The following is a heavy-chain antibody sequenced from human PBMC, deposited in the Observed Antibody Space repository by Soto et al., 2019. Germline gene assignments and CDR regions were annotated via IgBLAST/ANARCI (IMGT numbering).Heavy chain of an antibody. Sequence: QVQLVQSGAEVKKPGSSVKVSCKSSGGTFGSYAINWVRQAPGQGLEWMGGVIPIFGTPTYAQKFQGRVTITTDIATSTANLELSSLKSAYTAAHYCAKTRDKISRPEEVDIWGQGTLVTVSS. CDR2: VIPIFGTP. CDR3: AKTRDKISRPEEVDI. CDR1: GGTFGSYA. D-gene: IGHD3-3*02. J-gene: IGHJ4*02. V-gene: IGHV1-69*06.